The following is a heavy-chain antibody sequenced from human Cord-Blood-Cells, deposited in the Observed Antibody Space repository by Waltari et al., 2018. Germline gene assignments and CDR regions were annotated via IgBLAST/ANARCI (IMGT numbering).Heavy chain of an antibody. J-gene: IGHJ4*02. V-gene: IGHV3-30*02. CDR1: GFTFSSHG. CDR2: IRYDGSNK. Sequence: QVQLVESGGGVVQPGGSLRLSCAASGFTFSSHGLHWVRQAPGKGLEWVAFIRYDGSNKYYADSVKGRFTISRDNSKNTLYLQMNSLRAEDTAVYYCAKDRTGYSSSWTLIDYWGQGTLVTVSS. CDR3: AKDRTGYSSSWTLIDY. D-gene: IGHD6-13*01.